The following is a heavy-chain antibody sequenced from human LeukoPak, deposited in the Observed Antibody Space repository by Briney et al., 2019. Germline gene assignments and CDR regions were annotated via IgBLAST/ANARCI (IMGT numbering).Heavy chain of an antibody. J-gene: IGHJ4*02. Sequence: SETLSLTCTVSGGSISSSSYYWGWIRQPPGKGLEWIGSIYYSGSTYYNPSLKSRVTISVDTSKNQFSLKLSSVTAADTAVYYCARQGIAVADYDYWGQGTLVTVSS. CDR1: GGSISSSSYY. V-gene: IGHV4-39*01. CDR2: IYYSGST. CDR3: ARQGIAVADYDY. D-gene: IGHD6-19*01.